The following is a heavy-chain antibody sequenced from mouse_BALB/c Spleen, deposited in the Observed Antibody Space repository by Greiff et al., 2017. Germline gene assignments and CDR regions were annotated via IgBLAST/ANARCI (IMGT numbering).Heavy chain of an antibody. J-gene: IGHJ4*01. CDR2: ISSGSSTI. CDR1: GFTFSSFG. D-gene: IGHD1-1*01. CDR3: ARADYYDGSSSYAMDD. V-gene: IGHV5-17*02. Sequence: EVQVVESGGGLVQPGGSRKLSCAASGFTFSSFGMHWVRQAPEKGLEWVAYISSGSSTIYYADTVKGRFTISRDNPKNTLFLQMTSLRSEDTAMYYCARADYYDGSSSYAMDDWGQGTSVTVSS.